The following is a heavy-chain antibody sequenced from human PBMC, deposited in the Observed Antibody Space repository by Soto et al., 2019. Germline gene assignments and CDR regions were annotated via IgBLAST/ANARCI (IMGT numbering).Heavy chain of an antibody. CDR2: INPSGGSP. J-gene: IGHJ6*02. V-gene: IGHV1-46*01. CDR3: ARAGFNYGLGMDV. Sequence: DSVKVSCKASGYTFTRHYMHWVRQAPGQGLEWMGIINPSGGSPSYAQKFQGRVTMTSDSSTSTVYMELSSLRSEDSAIYYCARAGFNYGLGMDVWGQGTTVTV. D-gene: IGHD5-18*01. CDR1: GYTFTRHY.